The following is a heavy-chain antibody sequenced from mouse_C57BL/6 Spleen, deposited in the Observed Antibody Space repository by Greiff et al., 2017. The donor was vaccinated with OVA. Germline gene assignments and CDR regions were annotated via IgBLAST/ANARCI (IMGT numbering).Heavy chain of an antibody. CDR1: GFTFSSYG. J-gene: IGHJ2*01. Sequence: DVQLQESGGDLVKPGGSLKLSCAASGFTFSSYGMSWVRQTPDKRLEWVATISSGGSYTYYPDSVKGRFTISRDNAKNTLYLQMSSLKSEDTAMYYCARQLDYWGQGTTLTVSS. CDR2: ISSGGSYT. CDR3: ARQLDY. V-gene: IGHV5-6*01.